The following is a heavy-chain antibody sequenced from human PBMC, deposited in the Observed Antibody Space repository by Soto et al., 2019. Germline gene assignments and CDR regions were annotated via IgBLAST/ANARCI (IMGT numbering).Heavy chain of an antibody. CDR2: ISLDGSDK. CDR1: GFTFSTFG. Sequence: QVQLVESGGGVVQPGRSLRLSCAASGFTFSTFGMHWVRQAPGKGLEWVAVISLDGSDKYYAESVNGRFTITRDNSKNTVYLQMISRRAEDTAGYYGAKERITMLVVVNESALDIWGQGTMVTVSS. CDR3: AKERITMLVVVNESALDI. V-gene: IGHV3-30*18. D-gene: IGHD3-22*01. J-gene: IGHJ3*02.